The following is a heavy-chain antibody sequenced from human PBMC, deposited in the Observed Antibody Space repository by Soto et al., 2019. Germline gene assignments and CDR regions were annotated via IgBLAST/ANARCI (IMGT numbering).Heavy chain of an antibody. CDR1: GFTFSDYY. CDR2: ISGDSNYT. V-gene: IGHV3-11*06. CDR3: ARLGATIEGEVFRH. Sequence: PGGSLRLSCAASGFTFSDYYMSWIRQAPGRGLEWISYISGDSNYTDYADSVKGRFTISRDNTKKSLFLQMNSLRAEDMAVYFCARLGATIEGEVFRHWGQGTLVSVS. J-gene: IGHJ1*01. D-gene: IGHD1-26*01.